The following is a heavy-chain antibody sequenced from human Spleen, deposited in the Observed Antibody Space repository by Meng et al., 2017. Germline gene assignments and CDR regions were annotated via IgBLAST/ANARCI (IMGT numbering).Heavy chain of an antibody. D-gene: IGHD3-10*01. V-gene: IGHV1-69*05. CDR1: GGTFSSYA. Sequence: SVKVSCKASGGTFSSYAISWVRQAPGQGLEWMGGIIPIFGTANYAQKFQGRVTITTDESTSTAYMELSSLRSEDTAVYYCAREGWYYYGSGSYYKSQPETNYYYYYYGMDVWGQGTTVTVSS. CDR3: AREGWYYYGSGSYYKSQPETNYYYYYYGMDV. CDR2: IIPIFGTA. J-gene: IGHJ6*02.